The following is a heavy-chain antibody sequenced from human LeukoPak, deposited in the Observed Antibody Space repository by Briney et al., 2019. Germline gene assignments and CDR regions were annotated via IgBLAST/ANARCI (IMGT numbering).Heavy chain of an antibody. J-gene: IGHJ5*02. CDR3: ARAARYSSSWYRRGDWFDP. D-gene: IGHD6-13*01. CDR1: GGSLSGYY. CDR2: INHSGST. V-gene: IGHV4-34*01. Sequence: SETLSLTCAVYGGSLSGYYWSWIRQPPGKGLEWIGEINHSGSTNYNPSLKSRVTISVDTSKNQFSLRLSSVTAADTAVYYCARAARYSSSWYRRGDWFDPWGQGTLVTVSS.